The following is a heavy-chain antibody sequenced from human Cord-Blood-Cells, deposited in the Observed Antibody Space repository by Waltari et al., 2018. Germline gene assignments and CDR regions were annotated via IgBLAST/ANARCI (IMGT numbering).Heavy chain of an antibody. CDR3: AREWPKWLPDY. Sequence: QVKLVESGGGVVQPGRYLRSSCAEFGFPFSRSGKPWFRQAQGKGLEWVAVIWYDGSNKYHADSVKGRFTISRDNSKNTLYLQMNSLRAEDTAVYYCAREWPKWLPDYWGQGTLVTVSS. CDR2: IWYDGSNK. V-gene: IGHV3-33*01. CDR1: GFPFSRSG. J-gene: IGHJ4*02. D-gene: IGHD5-12*01.